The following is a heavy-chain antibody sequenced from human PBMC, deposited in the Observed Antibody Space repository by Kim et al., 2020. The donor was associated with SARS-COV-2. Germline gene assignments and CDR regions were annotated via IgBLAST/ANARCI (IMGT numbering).Heavy chain of an antibody. CDR3: VRGRANYVNDFVY. Sequence: GGSLRLSCAVSGVTFNGYWMHWVRQAPGKGLVWVSRINNDGTITNYADSVKGRFSISRDNAKNTLFLQMNSLGAEDTALYYCVRGRANYVNDFVYWGQGT. V-gene: IGHV3-74*01. CDR2: INNDGTIT. J-gene: IGHJ4*02. CDR1: GVTFNGYW. D-gene: IGHD3-10*02.